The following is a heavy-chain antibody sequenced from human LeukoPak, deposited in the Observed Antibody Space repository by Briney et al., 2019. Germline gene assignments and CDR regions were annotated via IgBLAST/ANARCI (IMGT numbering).Heavy chain of an antibody. Sequence: SETLSLTCTVSGASFGSHYWTWVRQPPGEGLEWIGYVYYDGTTNYNPSLKSRVPISIDTSNNQFSLNLRSVTAADTAIYNCVRRYYYHSSGYYYSYLDYWGQGALVTVSS. CDR1: GASFGSHY. D-gene: IGHD3-22*01. V-gene: IGHV4-59*11. CDR3: VRRYYYHSSGYYYSYLDY. J-gene: IGHJ4*02. CDR2: VYYDGTT.